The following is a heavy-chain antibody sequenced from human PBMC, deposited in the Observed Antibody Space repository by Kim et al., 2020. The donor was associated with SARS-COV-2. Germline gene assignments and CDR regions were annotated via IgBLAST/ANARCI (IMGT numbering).Heavy chain of an antibody. D-gene: IGHD3-10*01. CDR2: IAYDGSNK. CDR1: GFTFSSYG. CDR3: AKGQNYYGSGSYYNVPDY. V-gene: IGHV3-30*18. J-gene: IGHJ4*02. Sequence: GGSLRLSCAASGFTFSSYGMHWVRQAPGKGLEWVAVIAYDGSNKYYADSVKGRFTISRDNSKNTLYVQMNSLRAEDTAVYYCAKGQNYYGSGSYYNVPDYWGQGTLVTVSS.